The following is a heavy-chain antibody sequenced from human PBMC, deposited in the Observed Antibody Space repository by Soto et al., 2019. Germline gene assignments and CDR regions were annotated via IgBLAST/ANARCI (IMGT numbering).Heavy chain of an antibody. J-gene: IGHJ5*02. Sequence: PSETLSLTCTVSGASIGSVDYYWSWIRQHPGKGLEWIGYIYYSGGTYYNPSLKSRVTISVDTSKNQFSLELSSVTAADTAVYYCASIYDSSGYYYGNNWFDPWGQGTLVTVSS. D-gene: IGHD3-22*01. V-gene: IGHV4-31*02. CDR2: IYYSGGT. CDR1: GASIGSVDYY. CDR3: ASIYDSSGYYYGNNWFDP.